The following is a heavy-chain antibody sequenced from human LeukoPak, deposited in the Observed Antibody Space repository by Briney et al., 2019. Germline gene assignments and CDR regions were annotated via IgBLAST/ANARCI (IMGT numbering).Heavy chain of an antibody. CDR2: ISAGYGNT. D-gene: IGHD1-26*01. V-gene: IGHV1-3*01. J-gene: IGHJ4*02. CDR1: GYTFTSYA. CDR3: ARDSGSGNNDY. Sequence: ASVKVSCKASGYTFTSYAIHWVRQVPGQRLEWMGWISAGYGNTKYSQNFQGRVTFISNTSATTAFMELSSLRSEDAAVYYCARDSGSGNNDYWGQGTLVTVSS.